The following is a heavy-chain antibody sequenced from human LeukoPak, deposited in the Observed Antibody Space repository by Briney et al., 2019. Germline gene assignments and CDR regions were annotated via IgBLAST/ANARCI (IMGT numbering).Heavy chain of an antibody. Sequence: GGSLRLSCAASGFTFSTYAMSWVCQAPGKGLEWVSSISGSGNSTYYADSVKGRFTISRDNSKNTLYLQMNSLRAEDTAVFYCAKDYRVTTIKSFADYWGQGTLVTVSS. D-gene: IGHD5-12*01. J-gene: IGHJ4*02. V-gene: IGHV3-23*01. CDR2: ISGSGNST. CDR3: AKDYRVTTIKSFADY. CDR1: GFTFSTYA.